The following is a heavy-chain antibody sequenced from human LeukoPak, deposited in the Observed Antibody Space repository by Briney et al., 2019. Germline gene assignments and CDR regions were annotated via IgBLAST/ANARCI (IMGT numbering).Heavy chain of an antibody. CDR2: IYYSGST. Sequence: SETLSLTCTVSGGSISSSSYYWGWIRQPPGKGLEWIGSIYYSGSTYYNPSLKSRVTISVDTSKNQFSLKLSSVTAADTAVYYCARLLGSSWQSFDYWGQGTLVTVSS. J-gene: IGHJ4*02. CDR1: GGSISSSSYY. D-gene: IGHD6-13*01. CDR3: ARLLGSSWQSFDY. V-gene: IGHV4-39*01.